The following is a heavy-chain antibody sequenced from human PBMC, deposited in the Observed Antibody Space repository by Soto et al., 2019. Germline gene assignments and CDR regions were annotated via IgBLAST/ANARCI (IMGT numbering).Heavy chain of an antibody. CDR2: IIPILGIA. CDR1: GGTFSSYT. CDR3: ARLGVGEVNWFYP. V-gene: IGHV1-69*02. J-gene: IGHJ5*02. Sequence: GASVKVSCKASGGTFSSYTISWVRQAPGQGLEWMGRIIPILGIANYAQKFQGRVTITADKSTSTAYMELSSLRSEDTAVYYCARLGVGEVNWFYPWGQGTLVTVSS. D-gene: IGHD1-26*01.